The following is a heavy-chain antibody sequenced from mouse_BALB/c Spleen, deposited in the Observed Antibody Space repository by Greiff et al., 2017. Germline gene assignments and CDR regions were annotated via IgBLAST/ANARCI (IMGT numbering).Heavy chain of an antibody. Sequence: QVQLKESGPGLVAPSQSLSITCTVSGFSLTGYGVNWVRQPPGKGLEWLGMIWGDGSTDYNSALKSRLSISKDNSKSQVFLKMNSLQTDDTARYSCAREGSSGSFAYWGQGTLVTVSA. CDR2: IWGDGST. CDR3: AREGSSGSFAY. CDR1: GFSLTGYG. V-gene: IGHV2-6-7*01. D-gene: IGHD3-1*01. J-gene: IGHJ3*01.